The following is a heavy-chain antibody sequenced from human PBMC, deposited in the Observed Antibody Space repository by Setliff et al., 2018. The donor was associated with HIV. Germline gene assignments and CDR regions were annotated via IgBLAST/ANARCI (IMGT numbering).Heavy chain of an antibody. CDR2: TPISGTDA. CDR1: GFTLINYG. J-gene: IGHJ3*02. V-gene: IGHV3-48*03. Sequence: GGSLRLSCEASGFTLINYGMLWVRQAPGKGLEWVSYTPISGTDAYYADSVKGRFSISRDTSTNTLFLQMNSLRLEDTAVYYCARREIWGHIYGSGAFNIWGQGTVVTVSS. D-gene: IGHD3-10*01. CDR3: ARREIWGHIYGSGAFNI.